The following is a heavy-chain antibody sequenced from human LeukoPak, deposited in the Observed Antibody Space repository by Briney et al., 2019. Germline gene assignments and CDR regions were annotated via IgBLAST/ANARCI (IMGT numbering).Heavy chain of an antibody. CDR2: ISYDGSNK. V-gene: IGHV3-30*18. Sequence: GRSLRLSCAASGFTFSIYGMHWVRQAPGRGLEWVAVISYDGSNKYYADSVKGRFTISRDNSKNTLYLQMNSLRAEDTAVYYCAKAGGGDSSGLDAFDIWGQGTMVTVSS. CDR1: GFTFSIYG. D-gene: IGHD3-22*01. J-gene: IGHJ3*02. CDR3: AKAGGGDSSGLDAFDI.